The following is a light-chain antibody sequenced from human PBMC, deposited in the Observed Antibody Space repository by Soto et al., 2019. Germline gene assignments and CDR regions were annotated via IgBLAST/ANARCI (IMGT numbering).Light chain of an antibody. Sequence: QSALTQPPSASGSPGQSVTISFTGTSSDVGGYNYVSWSQQHPGKAPKLMIYDVIKRPSGVPDRFSGSKSGNTASLTVSGLQAEDEADSYCSSYAGSKSYVFGTGTKVTVL. J-gene: IGLJ1*01. CDR3: SSYAGSKSYV. CDR2: DVI. V-gene: IGLV2-8*01. CDR1: SSDVGGYNY.